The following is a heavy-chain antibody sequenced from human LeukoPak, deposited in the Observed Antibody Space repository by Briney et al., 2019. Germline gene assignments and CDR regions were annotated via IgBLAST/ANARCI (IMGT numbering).Heavy chain of an antibody. CDR2: IYYSGST. CDR1: GGSISSYY. CDR3: ARDSPCDVYFDY. J-gene: IGHJ4*02. Sequence: SETLSLTCTVSGGSISSYYWSWIRQPPGKGLEWIGYIYYSGSTNYNPSLKSRVTISVDTSKNQFSLKLSSVTAADTAVYYCARDSPCDVYFDYWGQGTLVTVSS. V-gene: IGHV4-59*01.